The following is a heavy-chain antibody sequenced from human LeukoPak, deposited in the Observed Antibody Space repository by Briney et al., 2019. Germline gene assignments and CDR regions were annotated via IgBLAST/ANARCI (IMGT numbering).Heavy chain of an antibody. CDR3: ARHSSSWYYFDY. J-gene: IGHJ4*02. Sequence: SETLSLTCSVSDVSISSGIYYWVWMPQSTGRGLVWIGSISYSETTFYTTSLKSRGTISVHTSKNQFSLKLNSLTATDTAIYYCARHSSSWYYFDYWAQGILVTVSS. D-gene: IGHD6-13*01. V-gene: IGHV4-39*01. CDR1: DVSISSGIYY. CDR2: ISYSETT.